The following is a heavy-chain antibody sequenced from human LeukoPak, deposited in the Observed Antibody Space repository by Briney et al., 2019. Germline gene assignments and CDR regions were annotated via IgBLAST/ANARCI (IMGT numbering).Heavy chain of an antibody. CDR3: ARDWEMRTINYFDY. J-gene: IGHJ4*02. Sequence: GVSVRLSCRPSGFTLTSCCVKGARHAPGEGLEGVSSIRSSWSYIYCGDSVERLFPLSRDNAGNSLYAQVNSLRAEDTAVSYCARDWEMRTINYFDYWGQGTLVTVSS. D-gene: IGHD5-24*01. CDR1: GFTLTSCC. V-gene: IGHV3-21*01. CDR2: IRSSWSYI.